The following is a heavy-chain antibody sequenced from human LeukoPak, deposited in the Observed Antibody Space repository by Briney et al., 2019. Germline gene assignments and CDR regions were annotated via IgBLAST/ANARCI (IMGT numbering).Heavy chain of an antibody. V-gene: IGHV4-4*07. CDR3: ARDLRWFGEIGYFDY. D-gene: IGHD3-10*01. CDR2: IYTSGST. J-gene: IGHJ4*02. Sequence: PSETLSLTCTVSGDSLSSYYWSWIRQPAGKGLEWIVRIYTSGSTNYNPSLKCRVTMSVDKYKYLFTLKLSSVTAADTAVYYCARDLRWFGEIGYFDYWGQGTLVTVSS. CDR1: GDSLSSYY.